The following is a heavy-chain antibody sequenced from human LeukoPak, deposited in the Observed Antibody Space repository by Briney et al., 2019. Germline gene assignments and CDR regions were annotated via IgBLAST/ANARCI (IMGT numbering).Heavy chain of an antibody. J-gene: IGHJ6*03. CDR1: GYTFTCQY. V-gene: IGHV1-8*02. CDR2: MNPNSGST. CDR3: ARGHITMVRGVIIDHYYMDV. D-gene: IGHD3-10*01. Sequence: ASVKVCCKASGYTFTCQYMHWVRQAGGQAIDWMGWMNPNSGSTGNVQKYQGGVTMNRNTSISTGYMELSSLRSEDTAVYYCARGHITMVRGVIIDHYYMDVWGKGTTVTISS.